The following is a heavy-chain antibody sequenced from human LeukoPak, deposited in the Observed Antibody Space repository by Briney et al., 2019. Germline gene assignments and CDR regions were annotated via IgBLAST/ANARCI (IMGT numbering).Heavy chain of an antibody. CDR1: GVSFSGYF. V-gene: IGHV4-59*08. D-gene: IGHD1-26*01. J-gene: IGHJ2*01. Sequence: SETLSLTCSVSGVSFSGYFWTWIRQSPGKGLEWIGYVYSSGSTNYNPSLRSRVTISVDTSKNQFSLRLSSVTAADTAVYYCARRRELLRSYWYFDLWGRGTLVTVSS. CDR2: VYSSGST. CDR3: ARRRELLRSYWYFDL.